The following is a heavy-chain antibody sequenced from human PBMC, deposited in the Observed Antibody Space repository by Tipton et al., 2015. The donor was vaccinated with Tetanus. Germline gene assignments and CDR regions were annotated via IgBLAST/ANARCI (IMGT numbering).Heavy chain of an antibody. Sequence: TLSLTCSVSGYSVGRGTDYWTWIRQPPGKRLEWIGYISHSGSTSYNPSLKSRVTISVDTSKNQLSLKLRSVTAADTAVYYCATTLGLGSGEGIDYWGQGTLVTVSS. D-gene: IGHD3-10*01. J-gene: IGHJ4*02. V-gene: IGHV4-61*01. CDR2: ISHSGST. CDR3: ATTLGLGSGEGIDY. CDR1: GYSVGRGTDY.